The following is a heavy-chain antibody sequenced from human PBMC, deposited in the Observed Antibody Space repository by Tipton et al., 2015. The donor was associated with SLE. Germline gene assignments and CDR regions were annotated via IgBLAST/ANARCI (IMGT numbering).Heavy chain of an antibody. CDR1: GFTVSSNY. V-gene: IGHV3-53*04. CDR2: IHSGGST. CDR3: ARDRGSGWFDFDY. Sequence: QLVQSGGGLVQPGGSLRLSCAASGFTVSSNYMSWVRQAPGKGLEWVSVIHSGGSTYYADSVKGRFTISRDNSKNTLYLQMNSLRAEDTAVYYCARDRGSGWFDFDYWGQGTLVTVSS. J-gene: IGHJ4*02. D-gene: IGHD6-19*01.